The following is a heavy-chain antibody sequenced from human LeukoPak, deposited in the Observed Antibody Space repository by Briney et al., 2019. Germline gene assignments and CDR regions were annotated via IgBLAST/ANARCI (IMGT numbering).Heavy chain of an antibody. V-gene: IGHV3-11*01. CDR3: ARAPNWNDVSFDY. CDR2: ISSSGSTI. CDR1: GFTFSNYY. D-gene: IGHD1-20*01. J-gene: IGHJ4*02. Sequence: GGSLRLSCAASGFTFSNYYMSWIRPAPGKGLEWVSYISSSGSTIYYADSVKGRFTISRDNAKNSLYLQMNSLRAEDTAVYYCARAPNWNDVSFDYWGEVTLVTVSS.